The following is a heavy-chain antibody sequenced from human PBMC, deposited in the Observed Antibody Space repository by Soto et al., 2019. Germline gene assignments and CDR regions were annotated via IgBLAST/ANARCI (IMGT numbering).Heavy chain of an antibody. CDR2: IYSGGST. CDR1: GFTVSSNY. J-gene: IGHJ4*02. D-gene: IGHD6-19*01. CDR3: ARDLIVGAGTGDY. V-gene: IGHV3-66*01. Sequence: EVQLVESGGGLVQPGGSLRLSCAASGFTVSSNYMSWVRQAPGKGLEWVSVIYSGGSTYYADSVKGRFTISRDNSKNTLYLQRNSLRAEDTAVYYCARDLIVGAGTGDYWGQGTLVTVSS.